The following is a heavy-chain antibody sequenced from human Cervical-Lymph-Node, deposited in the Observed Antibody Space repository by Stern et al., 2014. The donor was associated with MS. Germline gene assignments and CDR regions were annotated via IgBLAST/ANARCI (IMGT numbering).Heavy chain of an antibody. CDR1: GGTFSTQA. CDR3: ATPSTVTVGGMDV. J-gene: IGHJ6*02. V-gene: IGHV1-69*01. D-gene: IGHD4-17*01. CDR2: IIPSTP. Sequence: QVQLVQSGAEVKKPGSSVKVSCKASGGTFSTQAINWVRQAPGQGLEWVGGIIPSTPNYAHQVQDRVTITTDESTSTAYMDLSSLRSEDTAVYYCATPSTVTVGGMDVWGQGTTVTVSS.